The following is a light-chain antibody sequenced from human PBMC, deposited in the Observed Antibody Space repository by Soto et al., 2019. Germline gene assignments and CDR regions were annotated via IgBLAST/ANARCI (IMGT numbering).Light chain of an antibody. J-gene: IGKJ4*01. CDR2: GAS. CDR1: QSVSSSY. Sequence: EIVLKQSPGTLSLSPGERATLSCRASQSVSSSYLAWYQQKPGQAPRLLIYGASSRATGIPDRFSGSGSGTDFTLTISRLEPEDFAVYYCQQYGSSPPKLTFGGGTKVEIK. CDR3: QQYGSSPPKLT. V-gene: IGKV3-20*01.